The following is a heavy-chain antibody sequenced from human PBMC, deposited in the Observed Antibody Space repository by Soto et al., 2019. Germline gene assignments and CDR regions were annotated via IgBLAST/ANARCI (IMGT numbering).Heavy chain of an antibody. CDR2: LYHSGST. V-gene: IGHV4-4*02. J-gene: IGHJ2*01. Sequence: QVQLQESGPGLVKPSGTLSLTCAVSGGSIIRSHWWSWVRQPPGKGLEWIGELYHSGSTNYNPSLTGRTHIPVDKTKTQFSVKRSSVTVADRAVNYRARVNLPINGYSIWYFDLCGRGSLVTVSS. D-gene: IGHD4-4*01. CDR1: GGSIIRSHW. CDR3: ARVNLPINGYSIWYFDL.